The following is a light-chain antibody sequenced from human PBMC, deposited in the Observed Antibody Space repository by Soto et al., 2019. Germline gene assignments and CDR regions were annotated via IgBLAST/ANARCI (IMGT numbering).Light chain of an antibody. CDR3: QQSYNTPLT. CDR1: QNISTF. CDR2: TAS. V-gene: IGKV1-39*01. J-gene: IGKJ5*01. Sequence: DIQMTQSPSTLSGSVGDRVTITCRASQNISTFLNWYQQKPGKAPKLLIYTASSFQSGVPSRFSGSGSGTDFTLTISSLQPEDFATYHCQQSYNTPLTFGQGTRLEIK.